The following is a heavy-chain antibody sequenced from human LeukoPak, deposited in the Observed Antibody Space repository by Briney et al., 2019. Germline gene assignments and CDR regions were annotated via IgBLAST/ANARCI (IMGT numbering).Heavy chain of an antibody. V-gene: IGHV3-23*01. CDR2: IRPSGDNT. CDR3: ARVAGWHWFNP. D-gene: IGHD6-19*01. CDR1: GFTFSSYD. Sequence: SGGALRLSCAASGFTFSSYDMTWVRQAPGRGLEWVSSIRPSGDNTYYGDSVKGRFTISRDNSKNTVYLQMNNMRVDDTAVYYCARVAGWHWFNPWGQGTLVTVSS. J-gene: IGHJ5*02.